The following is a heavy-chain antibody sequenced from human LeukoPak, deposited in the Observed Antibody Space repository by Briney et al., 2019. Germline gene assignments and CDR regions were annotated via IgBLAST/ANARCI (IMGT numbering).Heavy chain of an antibody. CDR1: GGSISNTNYH. CDR3: ARQGAVLYYFDY. J-gene: IGHJ4*02. Sequence: PSETLSLTCTVSGGSISNTNYHWGWIRQSPGKGLEWIGSMYYSGTTNYKPSLQCRVTISVDTSKNQFSLKLSSVTAADTAVYYCARQGAVLYYFDYWGQGTLVTVSS. CDR2: MYYSGTT. V-gene: IGHV4-39*01.